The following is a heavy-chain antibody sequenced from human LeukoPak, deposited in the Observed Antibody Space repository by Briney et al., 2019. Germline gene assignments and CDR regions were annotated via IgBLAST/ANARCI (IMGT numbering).Heavy chain of an antibody. CDR3: ARESRIAAARPMDV. Sequence: GASVKVSCKASGYTFTSYGISWVRQAPGQGLEWMGWISAYNGNTNYAQKLQGRVTMTTDTSTSTAYMELRGLRSDDTAMYYCARESRIAAARPMDVWGQGTTVTVSS. D-gene: IGHD6-13*01. CDR2: ISAYNGNT. J-gene: IGHJ6*02. CDR1: GYTFTSYG. V-gene: IGHV1-18*01.